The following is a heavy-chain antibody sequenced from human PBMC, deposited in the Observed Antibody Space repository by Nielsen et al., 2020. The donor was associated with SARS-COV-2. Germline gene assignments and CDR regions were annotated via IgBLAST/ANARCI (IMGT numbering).Heavy chain of an antibody. CDR3: ARDGDFWSGYYLDY. CDR2: ISANNGNV. CDR1: DNSFTS. D-gene: IGHD3-3*01. J-gene: IGHJ4*02. V-gene: IGHV1-18*01. Sequence: ASVKVSCKASDNSFTSITWVRQAPGQGLEWMGRISANNGNVKYAQNLQGRVTMTTDTSTSTVYMELSSLRSEDTAVYYCARDGDFWSGYYLDYWGQGTLVTVSS.